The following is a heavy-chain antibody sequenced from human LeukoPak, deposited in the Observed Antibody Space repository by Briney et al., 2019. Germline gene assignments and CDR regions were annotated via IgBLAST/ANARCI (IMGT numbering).Heavy chain of an antibody. D-gene: IGHD1/OR15-1a*01. Sequence: APVKGSFKASGETFTSYYMHWVGQAPGQGLEWMGIINPSGGSTSYAQKFQGRVTMTRDTSTSTVYMELSSLRSEDTAVYYCARVHLNTFDYWGQGTLVTVSS. CDR3: ARVHLNTFDY. CDR2: INPSGGST. J-gene: IGHJ4*02. V-gene: IGHV1-46*01. CDR1: GETFTSYY.